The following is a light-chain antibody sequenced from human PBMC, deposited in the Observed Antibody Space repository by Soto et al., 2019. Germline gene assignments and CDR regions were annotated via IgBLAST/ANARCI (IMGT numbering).Light chain of an antibody. V-gene: IGLV1-51*02. J-gene: IGLJ1*01. CDR1: SSNIGNNY. Sequence: QSVLTQPPSVSAAPGQKVTISCAGSSSNIGNNYVSWYQQLPGTAPKLLIYENNKRPSGIPDQFSGSKSGTSATLGITGLQTGDEADYYCGTWDSSLSSYVFGPGTKVTVL. CDR3: GTWDSSLSSYV. CDR2: ENN.